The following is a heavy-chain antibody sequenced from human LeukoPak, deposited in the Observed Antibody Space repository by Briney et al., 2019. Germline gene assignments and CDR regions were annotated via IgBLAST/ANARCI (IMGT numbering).Heavy chain of an antibody. Sequence: GGSLRLSCAASGFTVSSNYMSWVRQAPGKGLEWVSVIYSGGSTYYADSVEGRFTISRDNSKNTLYLQMNSLRAEDTAVYYCARDLTAGTTFGGNPDWGQGTLVTVSS. CDR3: ARDLTAGTTFGGNPD. CDR1: GFTVSSNY. CDR2: IYSGGST. D-gene: IGHD3-10*02. V-gene: IGHV3-53*01. J-gene: IGHJ4*02.